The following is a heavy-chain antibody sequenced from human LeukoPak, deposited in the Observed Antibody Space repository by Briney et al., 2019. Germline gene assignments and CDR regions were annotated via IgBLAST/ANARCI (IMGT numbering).Heavy chain of an antibody. CDR3: AIGVSSSLYYFDY. J-gene: IGHJ4*02. V-gene: IGHV3-21*01. Sequence: KTGGSLRLSCAAPGFTFSGYAMSWVRQAPGKGLEWVSSISSSSSYIYYADSVKGRFTISRDNAKNSLYLQMNSLRAEDTAVYYCAIGVSSSLYYFDYLGQGTLVTVFS. CDR1: GFTFSGYA. CDR2: ISSSSSYI. D-gene: IGHD6-13*01.